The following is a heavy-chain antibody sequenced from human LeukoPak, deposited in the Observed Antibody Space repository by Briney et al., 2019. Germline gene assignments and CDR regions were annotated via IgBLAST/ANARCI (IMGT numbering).Heavy chain of an antibody. CDR1: GFTFSSYS. Sequence: PGGSLRLSCAASGFTFSSYSMNWVRQAPGKGLEWVSSISSSSSYIYYADSVKGRFTISRDNAKNSLYLQMNSMRAEDTAVYYCAKEDGYNPPAAGDYWGQGTLVTVSS. CDR3: AKEDGYNPPAAGDY. D-gene: IGHD5-24*01. CDR2: ISSSSSYI. J-gene: IGHJ4*02. V-gene: IGHV3-21*04.